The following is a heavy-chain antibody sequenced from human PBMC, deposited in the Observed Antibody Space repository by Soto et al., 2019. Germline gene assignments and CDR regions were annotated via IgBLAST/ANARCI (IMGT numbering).Heavy chain of an antibody. D-gene: IGHD6-19*01. V-gene: IGHV5-51*01. J-gene: IGHJ6*03. CDR3: ARRAPRRGERWLPTNYYYCYMDV. CDR1: GYSFSSYW. CDR2: IYPGDSDT. Sequence: GESLKISCKGSGYSFSSYWIGWVRQMPGKGLEWMGIIYPGDSDTRYSPSFQGQVTISADKSISTAYLQWSSLKASDTAMYYCARRAPRRGERWLPTNYYYCYMDVWGKGTTFTDSS.